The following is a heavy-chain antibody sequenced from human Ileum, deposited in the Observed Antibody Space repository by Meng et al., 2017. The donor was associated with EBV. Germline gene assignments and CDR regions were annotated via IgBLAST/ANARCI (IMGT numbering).Heavy chain of an antibody. CDR2: ICYTDYT. Sequence: QHLRHDSGPRLVKPSAALSPRWSASGGSICSSTYRWGWTRQPPGKGLGWIPSICYTDYTYYNTSLKSRVTISADKSKNQFSLRLNFLTAADTAVYYCAMGADYAKTGYWGQGTLVTVSS. CDR3: AMGADYAKTGY. D-gene: IGHD1-26*01. CDR1: GGSICSSTYR. J-gene: IGHJ4*02. V-gene: IGHV4-39*01.